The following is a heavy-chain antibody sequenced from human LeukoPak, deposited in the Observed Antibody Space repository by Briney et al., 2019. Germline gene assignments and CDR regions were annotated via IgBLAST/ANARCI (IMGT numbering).Heavy chain of an antibody. CDR3: AGGDYNWNGFDP. D-gene: IGHD1-20*01. J-gene: IGHJ5*02. CDR2: LNQDGSEE. CDR1: GVTFTSLW. V-gene: IGHV3-7*01. Sequence: GGSLRLSCAASGVTFTSLWMTWFRQAPGKGLEWVADLNQDGSEEHYVASVKGRFTISRDNAKNSLYLQMNSLRVEDTAIYYCAGGDYNWNGFDPWGQGTLVTVSS.